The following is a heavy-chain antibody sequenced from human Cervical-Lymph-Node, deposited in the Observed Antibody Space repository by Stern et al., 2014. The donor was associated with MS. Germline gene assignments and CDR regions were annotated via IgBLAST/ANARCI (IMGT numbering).Heavy chain of an antibody. D-gene: IGHD6-19*01. J-gene: IGHJ4*02. V-gene: IGHV3-23*01. CDR2: ISGSCDRI. CDR1: GFTFSIYA. Sequence: EVQLLESGGGLVQPGGSLRLSCAASGFTFSIYAMSWVRQAPGKGLEWVSAISGSCDRIYYADAVKARFTISRDNSKNTLHLQMNSLRADDTAVYYCAKRIEGGVAGTYLDYWGPGTLVTVSS. CDR3: AKRIEGGVAGTYLDY.